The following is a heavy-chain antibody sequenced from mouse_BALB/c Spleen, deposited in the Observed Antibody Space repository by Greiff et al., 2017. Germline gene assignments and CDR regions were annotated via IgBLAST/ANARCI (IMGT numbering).Heavy chain of an antibody. CDR3: ARRVEDFSYYFDY. V-gene: IGHV3-2*02. CDR1: GYSITSDYA. CDR2: ISYSGST. Sequence: EVQLQESGPGLVKPSQSLSLTCTVTGYSITSDYAWNWIRQFPGNKLEWMGYISYSGSTSYNPSLKSRISITRDTSKNQFFLQLNSVTTEDTATYYCARRVEDFSYYFDYWGQGTTLTVSS. D-gene: IGHD1-1*02. J-gene: IGHJ2*01.